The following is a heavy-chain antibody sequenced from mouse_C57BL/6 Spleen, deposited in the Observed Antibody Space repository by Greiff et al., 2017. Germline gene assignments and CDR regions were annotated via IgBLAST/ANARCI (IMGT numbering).Heavy chain of an antibody. CDR1: GFTFSSYG. CDR2: ISSGGSYT. CDR3: GRANYGSSPGMDY. D-gene: IGHD1-1*01. J-gene: IGHJ4*01. V-gene: IGHV5-6*01. Sequence: EVQRVESGGDLVKPGGSLKLSCAASGFTFSSYGMSWVRQTPDKRLEWVAIISSGGSYTYYPDSVKGRFTISRDNAKNPLFLQMSSLKSEDTAMYCCGRANYGSSPGMDYWGQGTSVTVSS.